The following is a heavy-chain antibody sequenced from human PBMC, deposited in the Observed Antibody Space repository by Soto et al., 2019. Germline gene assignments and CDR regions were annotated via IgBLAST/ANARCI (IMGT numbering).Heavy chain of an antibody. CDR3: ARTNYYDSSGYSHDAFDI. Sequence: QVQLVQSGAEVKKPGASVKVSCKASGYTFTSYGISWVRQAPGQGLEWMGWISAYNGNTNYAQKLQGRVTMTTDTSTSTAYMEVRSLRSDDTAVYYCARTNYYDSSGYSHDAFDIWGQGTMVTVSS. V-gene: IGHV1-18*01. J-gene: IGHJ3*02. CDR1: GYTFTSYG. D-gene: IGHD3-22*01. CDR2: ISAYNGNT.